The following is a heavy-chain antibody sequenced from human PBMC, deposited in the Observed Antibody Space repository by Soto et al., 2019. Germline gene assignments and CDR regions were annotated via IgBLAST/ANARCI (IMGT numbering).Heavy chain of an antibody. CDR1: GFTFSSYS. V-gene: IGHV3-21*01. CDR2: ISSSSSYI. Sequence: EVQLVESGGGLVKPGGSLRLSCAASGFTFSSYSMNWVRQAPGKGLEWVSSISSSSSYIYYADSVKGRFTISRDNAKNSLYLQMNSLRAEDTAVYYCARDGTDGGGYPYYWGQGTLVTVSS. J-gene: IGHJ4*02. CDR3: ARDGTDGGGYPYY. D-gene: IGHD5-12*01.